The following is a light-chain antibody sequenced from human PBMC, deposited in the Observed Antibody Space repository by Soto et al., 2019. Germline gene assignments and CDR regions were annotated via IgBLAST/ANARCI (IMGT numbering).Light chain of an antibody. Sequence: DFQMTQSPSSLSASVGDRVTMSCRSSHSISTSLNWYQQKPGKAPNLLIYDADTLHRGVPSRFSGSGSGTEFTLSISGLQPEDFATYFCQQSFTTPLTFGAGTKVEIK. CDR3: QQSFTTPLT. CDR1: HSISTS. V-gene: IGKV1-39*01. J-gene: IGKJ4*01. CDR2: DAD.